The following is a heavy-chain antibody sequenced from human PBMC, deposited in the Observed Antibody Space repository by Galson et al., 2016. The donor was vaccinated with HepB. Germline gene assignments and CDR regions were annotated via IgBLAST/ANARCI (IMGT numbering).Heavy chain of an antibody. D-gene: IGHD2/OR15-2a*01. CDR2: DSMDGRRK. CDR1: GFNFRNFA. Sequence: SLRLSCAASGFNFRNFAMHRVRQAPGKGLEWVAADSMDGRRKFYADSVKGRFTISRDNSNNMLFLQMSSLRVDDTAVYYCAKRHEYCPPVGCSVDSWGQGTLVSVSS. CDR3: AKRHEYCPPVGCSVDS. J-gene: IGHJ4*02. V-gene: IGHV3-30*18.